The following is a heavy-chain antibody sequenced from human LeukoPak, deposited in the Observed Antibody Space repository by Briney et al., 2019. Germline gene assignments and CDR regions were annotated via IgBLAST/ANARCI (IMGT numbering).Heavy chain of an antibody. CDR3: ARCKMVRGVSLDY. Sequence: SQTLSLTCTVSGGSVSSGGYYWSWIRQHPGKGLEWIGYIYYSGSTYYNPSLKSRVTISVDTSKNQFSLKLSSVTAADTAVYYCARCKMVRGVSLDYWGQGTLVTVSS. V-gene: IGHV4-31*03. CDR2: IYYSGST. CDR1: GGSVSSGGYY. D-gene: IGHD3-10*01. J-gene: IGHJ4*02.